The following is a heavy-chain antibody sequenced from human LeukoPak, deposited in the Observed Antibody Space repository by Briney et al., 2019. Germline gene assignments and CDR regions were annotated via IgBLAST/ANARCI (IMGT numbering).Heavy chain of an antibody. D-gene: IGHD6-19*01. CDR1: GGTFSSYA. J-gene: IGHJ4*02. V-gene: IGHV1-69*04. Sequence: SVKVSCKASGGTFSSYAISWVRQAPGQGLEWMGRIIPILGIANYAQKFQGRVTITADKSTSTAYMELSSLRSEDTAVYYCASATSDSGPGGVGYWGQGTLVTVSS. CDR3: ASATSDSGPGGVGY. CDR2: IIPILGIA.